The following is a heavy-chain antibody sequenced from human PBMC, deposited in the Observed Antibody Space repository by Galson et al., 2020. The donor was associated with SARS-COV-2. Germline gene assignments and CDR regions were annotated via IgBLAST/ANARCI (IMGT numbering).Heavy chain of an antibody. D-gene: IGHD3-10*01. Sequence: SGPTLVKPTETLTLTCTVSGFSLNNDRMGVSWIRQPPGKPLEWLGNIYSNDEKSYSTSLKSRLTISKDPSKSQVVLLITNMDPLDTATYYCARATKGFGDHARFFHPWGQGTLVIVSS. CDR2: IYSNDEK. J-gene: IGHJ5*02. CDR1: GFSLNNDRMG. V-gene: IGHV2-26*01. CDR3: ARATKGFGDHARFFHP.